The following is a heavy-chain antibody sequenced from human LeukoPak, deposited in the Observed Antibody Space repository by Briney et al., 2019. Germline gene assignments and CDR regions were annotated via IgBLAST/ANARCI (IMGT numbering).Heavy chain of an antibody. CDR1: GYTFTNYA. CDR2: ISAYNGNT. J-gene: IGHJ4*02. D-gene: IGHD5-12*01. Sequence: ASVKVSCKASGYTFTNYAISWVRQAPGQGLEWMGWISAYNGNTNYAQNLQGRVTMTADTSTSTAYMELRSLRSDDTAVYYCARRLSSGYDLFDYWGQGTLVTVSS. CDR3: ARRLSSGYDLFDY. V-gene: IGHV1-18*01.